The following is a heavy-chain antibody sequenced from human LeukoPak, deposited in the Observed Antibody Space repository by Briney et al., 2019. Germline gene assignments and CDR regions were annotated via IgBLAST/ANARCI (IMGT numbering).Heavy chain of an antibody. V-gene: IGHV4-38-2*02. CDR2: IYHSGST. CDR1: GYSISSGYY. J-gene: IGHJ4*02. CDR3: ARRDGSSWYFFDY. Sequence: SETLSLTCTVSGYSISSGYYWGWIRQPPGKGLEWIGSIYHSGSTYYNPSLKSRVTISVDTSKNQFSLKLSSVTAADTAVYYCARRDGSSWYFFDYWGQGTLVTVSS. D-gene: IGHD6-13*01.